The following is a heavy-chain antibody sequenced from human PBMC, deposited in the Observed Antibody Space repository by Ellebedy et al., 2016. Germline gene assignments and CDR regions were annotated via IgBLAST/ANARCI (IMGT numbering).Heavy chain of an antibody. CDR3: ARVWTPTSGRQRALDY. V-gene: IGHV3-53*01. CDR2: IDTDDNT. J-gene: IGHJ4*02. D-gene: IGHD1-26*01. CDR1: GFTVGRNY. Sequence: GGSLRLXXAASGFTVGRNYMSWVRQAPGKGLEWVSLIDTDDNTYYADSVKGRFSISRDNPKNTLYLQMISLRAEDTAVYYCARVWTPTSGRQRALDYWGQGTLVTVSS.